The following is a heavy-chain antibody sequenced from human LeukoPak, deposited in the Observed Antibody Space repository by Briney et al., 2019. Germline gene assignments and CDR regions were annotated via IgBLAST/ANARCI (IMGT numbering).Heavy chain of an antibody. CDR2: IRSKAYGGTT. CDR3: TRVRSPSRYYDFWNGYPYYFDY. J-gene: IGHJ4*02. V-gene: IGHV3-49*04. D-gene: IGHD3-3*01. Sequence: GGSLRLSCTASGFTFGDYAMSWVRQAPGKGLEWVGFIRSKAYGGTTEYAASVKGRFTISRDDSKSIAYLQMNSLKTEDTAVYYCTRVRSPSRYYDFWNGYPYYFDYWGQGTLVTVSS. CDR1: GFTFGDYA.